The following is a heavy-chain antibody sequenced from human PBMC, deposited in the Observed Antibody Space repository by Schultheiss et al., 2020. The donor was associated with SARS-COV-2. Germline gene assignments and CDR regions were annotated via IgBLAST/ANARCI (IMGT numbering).Heavy chain of an antibody. Sequence: GESLKISCAASGFTFSRYAMTWVRQAPGKGLAWVSAISGSGGKSYYADSVKGRFTISRDNSKNSLHLQMNSLRVEDTAVYYCTSGTFWGQGTLVTVSS. D-gene: IGHD1-1*01. J-gene: IGHJ4*02. V-gene: IGHV3-23*01. CDR2: ISGSGGKS. CDR3: TSGTF. CDR1: GFTFSRYA.